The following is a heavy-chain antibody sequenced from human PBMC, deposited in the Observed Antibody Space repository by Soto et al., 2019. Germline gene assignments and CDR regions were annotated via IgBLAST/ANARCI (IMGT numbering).Heavy chain of an antibody. CDR2: IYYSGST. J-gene: IGHJ5*02. D-gene: IGHD5-18*01. CDR3: ARMQVDTAMETNWFDP. Sequence: SETLSLTCSVSGGSISSGDYYWSWIRQPPGKGLEWIGYIYYSGSTYYNPSLKSRVTISVDTSKNQFSLKLSSVTAADTAVYYCARMQVDTAMETNWFDPWGQGTLVTVSS. CDR1: GGSISSGDYY. V-gene: IGHV4-30-4*01.